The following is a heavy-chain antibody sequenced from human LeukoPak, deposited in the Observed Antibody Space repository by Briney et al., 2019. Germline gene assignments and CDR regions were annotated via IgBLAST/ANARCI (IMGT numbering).Heavy chain of an antibody. CDR3: AKDLMRDRWFGES. D-gene: IGHD3-10*01. V-gene: IGHV3-30*02. CDR1: GFTFNYYG. Sequence: GGSLRLSCAASGFTFNYYGMHWVRQAPGKGLEWVAFIRFDGNEKYYAESVKGRFTISKDTSRNTLYLQMNSLRAGDTAMYYCAKDLMRDRWFGESWGQGTLVTVSS. J-gene: IGHJ5*02. CDR2: IRFDGNEK.